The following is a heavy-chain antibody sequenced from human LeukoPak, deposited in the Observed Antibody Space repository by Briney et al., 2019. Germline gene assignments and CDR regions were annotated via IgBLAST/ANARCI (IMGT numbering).Heavy chain of an antibody. CDR3: AKDRGIVLFDY. J-gene: IGHJ4*02. CDR2: ISYDGSNK. V-gene: IGHV3-30*18. D-gene: IGHD2/OR15-2a*01. CDR1: GFTFSSYG. Sequence: PGRSLRLSCAASGFTFSSYGMHWVRQAPGKGLEWVAVISYDGSNKYYADSVKGRFTISRDNSKNTPYLQMNSLRAEDTAVYYCAKDRGIVLFDYWGQGTLVTVSS.